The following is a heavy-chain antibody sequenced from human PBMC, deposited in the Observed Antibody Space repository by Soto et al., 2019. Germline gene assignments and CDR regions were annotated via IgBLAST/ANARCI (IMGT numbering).Heavy chain of an antibody. CDR3: ASDPYYYASEF. CDR1: GFTFRDSY. J-gene: IGHJ4*02. V-gene: IGHV3-11*01. D-gene: IGHD3-10*01. CDR2: ISGGGDTI. Sequence: VRLSCAASGFTFRDSYMTWIRQAPGKGLEWLSYISGGGDTIYYADSVKGRFTVSRDNAKNSLYLQMNNLRAEDTAVYYCASDPYYYASEFWGQGTLVTVSS.